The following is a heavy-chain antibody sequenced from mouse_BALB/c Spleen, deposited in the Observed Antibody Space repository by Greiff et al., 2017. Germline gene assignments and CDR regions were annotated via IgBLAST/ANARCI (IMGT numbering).Heavy chain of an antibody. CDR1: GFTFSSYG. V-gene: IGHV5-6-3*01. D-gene: IGHD2-1*01. CDR2: INSNGGST. CDR3: ARVPNYWVRGYFDV. Sequence: EVQLVESGGGLVQPGGSLKLSCAASGFTFSSYGMSWVRQTPDKRLELVATINSNGGSTYYPDSVKGRFTISRDNAKNTLYLQMSSLKSEDTAMYYCARVPNYWVRGYFDVWGAGTTVTVSS. J-gene: IGHJ1*01.